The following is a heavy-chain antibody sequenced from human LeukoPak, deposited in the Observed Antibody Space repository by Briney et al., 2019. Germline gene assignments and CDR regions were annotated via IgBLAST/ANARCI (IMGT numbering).Heavy chain of an antibody. CDR1: GGSISTYY. Sequence: SETLSLTCIVSGGSISTYYCSWIRQPAGKGLEWIGRIYTSGSTNYNPSLKSRVTMSVDTSKNQFSLKLSSVTAADTAVYYCARDHGTYDYVWGSYRYVTYFDYWGQGTLVTVSS. CDR3: ARDHGTYDYVWGSYRYVTYFDY. J-gene: IGHJ4*02. V-gene: IGHV4-4*07. CDR2: IYTSGST. D-gene: IGHD3-16*02.